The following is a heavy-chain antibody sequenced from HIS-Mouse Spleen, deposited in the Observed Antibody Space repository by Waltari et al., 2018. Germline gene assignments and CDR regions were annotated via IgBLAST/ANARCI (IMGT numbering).Heavy chain of an antibody. CDR1: GGSISSSSYH. Sequence: QLQLQESGPGLVKPSETLSLTCTVPGGSISSSSYHWGWCRQHPGKGLEWIGGIYYSGSTYYTPSLKSRVTISVDTSKNQFSLKLSSVTAADTAVYYCAREIPYSSSWYDWYFDLWGRGTLVTVSS. J-gene: IGHJ2*01. V-gene: IGHV4-39*07. D-gene: IGHD6-13*01. CDR3: AREIPYSSSWYDWYFDL. CDR2: IYYSGST.